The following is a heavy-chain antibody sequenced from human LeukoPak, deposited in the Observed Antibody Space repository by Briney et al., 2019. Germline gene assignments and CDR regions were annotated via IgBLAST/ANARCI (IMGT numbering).Heavy chain of an antibody. CDR2: ISSSGSTI. Sequence: GGSLRLSCAASGFTFSSYEMNWVRQAPGKGLEWVSYISSSGSTIYYADSVKGRFTISRDNAKKSLYLQMNSSRAEDTAVYYCAAGPTSPPYYYGSGSYYRNDAFDIWGQGTMVTVSS. CDR3: AAGPTSPPYYYGSGSYYRNDAFDI. V-gene: IGHV3-48*03. D-gene: IGHD3-10*01. J-gene: IGHJ3*02. CDR1: GFTFSSYE.